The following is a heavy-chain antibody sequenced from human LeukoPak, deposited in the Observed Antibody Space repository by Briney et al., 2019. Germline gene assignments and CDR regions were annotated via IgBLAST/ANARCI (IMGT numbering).Heavy chain of an antibody. CDR2: INPNSGGT. CDR1: GYTFTGYY. J-gene: IGHJ3*02. CDR3: ARAYYYDSSGYDAFDI. D-gene: IGHD3-22*01. Sequence: ASVKVSCTASGYTFTGYYMHWVRQAPGQGLEWMGWINPNSGGTNYAQKVQGRVTMTRDTSISTAYMELSRLRSDDTAVYYCARAYYYDSSGYDAFDIWGQGTMVTVSS. V-gene: IGHV1-2*02.